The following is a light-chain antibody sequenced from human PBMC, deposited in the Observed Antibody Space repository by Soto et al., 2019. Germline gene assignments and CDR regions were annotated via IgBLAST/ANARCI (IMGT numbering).Light chain of an antibody. CDR3: QAWDSSTAVRV. CDR1: KLGDKY. CDR2: QDS. V-gene: IGLV3-1*01. Sequence: SYELTQPPSVSVSPGQTASITCSGDKLGDKYACWYQQKPGQSPVLVIYQDSKRPSGIPERFSGSNSGNTATLTISGTQAMDEADYYCQAWDSSTAVRVFGTGTKLTVL. J-gene: IGLJ1*01.